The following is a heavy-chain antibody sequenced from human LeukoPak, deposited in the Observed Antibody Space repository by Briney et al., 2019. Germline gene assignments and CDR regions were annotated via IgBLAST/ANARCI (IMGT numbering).Heavy chain of an antibody. CDR2: INHSGST. Sequence: SETLSLTCTVSGGSISSYYWSWIRQPPGKGLEWIGEINHSGSTNYNPSLKSRVTISVDTSKNQFSLKLSSVTAADTAVYYCARMLALDYWGQGTLVTVSS. CDR1: GGSISSYY. D-gene: IGHD2-8*01. CDR3: ARMLALDY. V-gene: IGHV4-34*01. J-gene: IGHJ4*02.